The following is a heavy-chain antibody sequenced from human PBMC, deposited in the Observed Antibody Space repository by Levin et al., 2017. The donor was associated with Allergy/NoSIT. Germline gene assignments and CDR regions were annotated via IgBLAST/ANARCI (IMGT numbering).Heavy chain of an antibody. V-gene: IGHV3-23*01. CDR2: ISGSGGST. Sequence: GGSLRLSCAASGFTFNNYAMSWVRQAPGKGLEWVSAISGSGGSTYYADSVKGRFTISRDNSKNTLYLQMNSLRAEDTAVYYCAKDHLMLRGVIKTYNWFDPWGQGTLVTVSS. CDR1: GFTFNNYA. J-gene: IGHJ5*02. D-gene: IGHD3-10*01. CDR3: AKDHLMLRGVIKTYNWFDP.